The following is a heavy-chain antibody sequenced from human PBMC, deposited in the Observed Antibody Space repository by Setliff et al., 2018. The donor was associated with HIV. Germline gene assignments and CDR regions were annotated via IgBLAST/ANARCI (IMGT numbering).Heavy chain of an antibody. CDR2: VTVNGAT. V-gene: IGHV4-61*02. J-gene: IGHJ2*01. CDR1: GDSMTSGSYY. Sequence: SETLSLTCTVSGDSMTSGSYYWTWIRQPAGKRLEWIGRVTVNGATEYNPSLQSRVTISVDTSENQFSLKVTSVTAADTATYYCSRGHPFDRWGRGTLVTVSS. CDR3: SRGHPFDR.